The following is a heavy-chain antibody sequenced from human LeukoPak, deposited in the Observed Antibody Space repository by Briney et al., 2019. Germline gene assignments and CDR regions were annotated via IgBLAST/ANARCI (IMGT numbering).Heavy chain of an antibody. V-gene: IGHV3-7*05. CDR1: GFTFSSYW. J-gene: IGHJ3*02. D-gene: IGHD5-18*01. Sequence: GGSLRLSCVASGFTFSSYWMACVRQAPGKGLEWVANTNQDGSEKNYVDSVKGRLTISRDNAKNSLCLQMNSLRAEDTAVYYCARDRGYSTFDMWGQGTMVTVSS. CDR2: TNQDGSEK. CDR3: ARDRGYSTFDM.